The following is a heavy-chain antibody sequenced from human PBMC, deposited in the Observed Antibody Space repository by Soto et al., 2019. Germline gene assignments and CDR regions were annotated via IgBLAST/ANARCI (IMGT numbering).Heavy chain of an antibody. Sequence: QVQLVQSGPEVRKPGSSVKVSCKASRGAFTTYAISWVRQAPGQGLEWMGGIIPMFGTTNYAQKFQGRLTITADESTSTAYMELSSLRSDDTAMFYCAGYNWNEMGMDVWGQGTTVTVSS. CDR3: AGYNWNEMGMDV. J-gene: IGHJ6*02. D-gene: IGHD1-20*01. CDR1: RGAFTTYA. CDR2: IIPMFGTT. V-gene: IGHV1-69*01.